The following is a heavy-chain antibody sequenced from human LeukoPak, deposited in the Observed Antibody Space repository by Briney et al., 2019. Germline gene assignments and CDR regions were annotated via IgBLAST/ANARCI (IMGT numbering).Heavy chain of an antibody. D-gene: IGHD5-24*01. CDR1: GYTFTSYY. CDR3: AGDSRLQGNYYYMDV. Sequence: ASVKVSCKASGYTFTSYYMHWVRQAPGQGLEWMGIINPSGGSTSYAQKFQGRVTMTRDMSTSTVYMELSSLRSEDTAVYYCAGDSRLQGNYYYMDVWGKGTTVTVSS. J-gene: IGHJ6*03. CDR2: INPSGGST. V-gene: IGHV1-46*01.